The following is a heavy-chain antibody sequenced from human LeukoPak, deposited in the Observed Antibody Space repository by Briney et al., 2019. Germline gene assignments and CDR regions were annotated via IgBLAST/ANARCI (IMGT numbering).Heavy chain of an antibody. D-gene: IGHD2-2*01. J-gene: IGHJ6*03. CDR1: GGSISSYY. Sequence: SETLSLTCTVSGGSISSYYWSWIRQPAGKGLEWIGRIYTSGSTNYNPSLKSRVTMSVDTSKNQFSLKLSSVTAADTAVYYCARSRAAIMYYYYMDVWGKGTTVTVSS. CDR2: IYTSGST. CDR3: ARSRAAIMYYYYMDV. V-gene: IGHV4-4*07.